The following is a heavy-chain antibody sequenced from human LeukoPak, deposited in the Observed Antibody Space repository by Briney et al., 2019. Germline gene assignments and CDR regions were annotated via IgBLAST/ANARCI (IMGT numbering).Heavy chain of an antibody. CDR2: IWYDGSNK. Sequence: PGGSLRLSCAASGFTFSSYGMHWVRQAPGKGLEWVAVIWYDGSNKYYADSVKGRFTISRDNSKNTLYLQMNSLRAEDAAVYYCARDSIEMYYYDSGGYYGFDYWGQGTLVTVSS. CDR1: GFTFSSYG. CDR3: ARDSIEMYYYDSGGYYGFDY. D-gene: IGHD3-22*01. V-gene: IGHV3-33*01. J-gene: IGHJ4*02.